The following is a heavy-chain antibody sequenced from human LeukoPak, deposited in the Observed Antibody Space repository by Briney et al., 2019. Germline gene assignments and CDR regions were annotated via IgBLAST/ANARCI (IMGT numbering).Heavy chain of an antibody. D-gene: IGHD2-21*02. CDR1: GGSISSYY. CDR3: ARARWVEGTAAFDY. CDR2: IYTSGST. V-gene: IGHV4-4*07. Sequence: NPSETLSLTCTVSGGSISSYYWSWIRQPAGKGLEWIGRIYTSGSTNYNPSLKSRVTMSVDTSKNQFSLKLSSVTAADTAVYYCARARWVEGTAAFDYWGQGTLVTVSS. J-gene: IGHJ4*02.